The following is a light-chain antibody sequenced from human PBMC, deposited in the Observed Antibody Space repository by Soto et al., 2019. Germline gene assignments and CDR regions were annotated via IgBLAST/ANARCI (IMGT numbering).Light chain of an antibody. Sequence: QSVLTQAPSASGTPGQRVTISCSGSNSNIGGNSVSWYHHLPGTAPKLLIFNNSQRPPAVPDRFSGSKSGTSASLAISGLRSEDEADYYCASWDDSLNGHWVFGGGTKLTVL. CDR2: NNS. V-gene: IGLV1-44*01. J-gene: IGLJ3*02. CDR3: ASWDDSLNGHWV. CDR1: NSNIGGNS.